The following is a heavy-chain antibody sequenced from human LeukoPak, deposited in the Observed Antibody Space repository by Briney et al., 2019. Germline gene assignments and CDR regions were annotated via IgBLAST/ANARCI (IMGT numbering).Heavy chain of an antibody. CDR3: ATEGGWQPTDYGDNVY. D-gene: IGHD4-17*01. Sequence: ASVKVSCKASGYTFTNYGITWVRHAPGQGLEWMGWISPYKGDRNYAQSLQGRVTMTTDTSTSTAYMEVRSLRSDDTAVYYCATEGGWQPTDYGDNVYWGQGTLVTVSS. V-gene: IGHV1-18*01. CDR2: ISPYKGDR. J-gene: IGHJ4*02. CDR1: GYTFTNYG.